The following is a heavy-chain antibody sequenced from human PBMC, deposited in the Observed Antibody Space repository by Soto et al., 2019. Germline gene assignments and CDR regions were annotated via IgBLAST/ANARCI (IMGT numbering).Heavy chain of an antibody. J-gene: IGHJ4*02. D-gene: IGHD4-17*01. CDR2: IIPIFGTA. CDR1: GGTFRSYA. V-gene: IGHV1-69*06. Sequence: QVQLVQSGAEVKKTGSSVKVSCKASGGTFRSYAISWVRQAPGQGLEWMGGIIPIFGTANYAQKFQGRVTITADKSTRTAYMELSSLPSEETDVYCCARETVTKAVYYFDYWGQGTLVTVAS. CDR3: ARETVTKAVYYFDY.